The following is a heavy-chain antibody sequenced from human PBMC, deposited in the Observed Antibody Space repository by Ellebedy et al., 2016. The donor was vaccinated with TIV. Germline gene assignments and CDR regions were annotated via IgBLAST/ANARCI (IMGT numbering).Heavy chain of an antibody. CDR1: GGSIGSDDYY. J-gene: IGHJ3*02. CDR2: IFYSGST. D-gene: IGHD3-3*01. CDR3: VRQKTDSGSFLCDI. V-gene: IGHV4-30-4*01. Sequence: SETLSLTCTVSGGSIGSDDYYWSWIRQPPGTGLEWIGYIFYSGSTYYNPSLKSRVTISGDTSKNQFSLRLTSVTAADTAVYYCVRQKTDSGSFLCDIWGQGTMVTVSS.